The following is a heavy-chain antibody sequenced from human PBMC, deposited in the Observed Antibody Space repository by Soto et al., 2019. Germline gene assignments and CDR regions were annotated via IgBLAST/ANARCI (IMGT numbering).Heavy chain of an antibody. J-gene: IGHJ4*02. V-gene: IGHV3-23*01. Sequence: EVQLLESGGGLVQPGGSLRLSCAASGFTLSNHAMSWVRQALGKGLEWVSTLSGSGAGKYYADSVKGRFTISRDTSQNTLYLQMSSLRAGDTAVYYCAKGSGSGYGTPADSWGQGTLVTVSS. CDR2: LSGSGAGK. CDR1: GFTLSNHA. D-gene: IGHD2-15*01. CDR3: AKGSGSGYGTPADS.